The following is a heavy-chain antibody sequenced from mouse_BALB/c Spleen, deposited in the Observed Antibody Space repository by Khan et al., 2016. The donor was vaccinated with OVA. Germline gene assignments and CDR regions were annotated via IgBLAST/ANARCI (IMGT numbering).Heavy chain of an antibody. V-gene: IGHV2-9*02. CDR3: ARDPQFITTVVYAMDY. CDR1: GFSLTSYG. CDR2: IWAGART. Sequence: QVQLKESGPGLVAPSQSLSITCTVSGFSLTSYGLHWVRQPPGKGLVWLGVIWAGARTNYNSALMSRLSISKDNSKSQVFLKMNSLQTDDTAMYYCARDPQFITTVVYAMDYWGQGTAVTVSS. D-gene: IGHD1-2*01. J-gene: IGHJ4*01.